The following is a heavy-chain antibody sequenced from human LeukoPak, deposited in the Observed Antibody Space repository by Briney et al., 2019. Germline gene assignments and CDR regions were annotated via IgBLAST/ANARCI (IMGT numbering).Heavy chain of an antibody. J-gene: IGHJ4*02. CDR2: INPNSGGT. CDR3: ARNVVPAAMPLTSPFDY. V-gene: IGHV1-2*02. D-gene: IGHD2-2*01. CDR1: GYTFTGYY. Sequence: ASVKVSCKASGYTFTGYYMHWVRQAPGQGLGWMGWINPNSGGTNYAQKFQGRVTMTRDTSISTAYMELSRLRSDDTAVYYCARNVVPAAMPLTSPFDYWGQGTLVTVSS.